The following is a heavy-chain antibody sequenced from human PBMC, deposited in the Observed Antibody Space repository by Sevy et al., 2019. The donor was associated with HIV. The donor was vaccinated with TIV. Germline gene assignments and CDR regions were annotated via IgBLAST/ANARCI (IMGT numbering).Heavy chain of an antibody. CDR1: GFTFSSYA. CDR3: AKDSTVPKGVFDY. Sequence: GGSLRLSCAASGFTFSSYAMSWVRQAPGKGLEWVSAISGSGGSTHYADSVKGRFTISRDNSKNTLYLQMNSLRAEDTAVYYCAKDSTVPKGVFDYWGQGTLVTVSS. D-gene: IGHD4-17*01. J-gene: IGHJ4*02. V-gene: IGHV3-23*01. CDR2: ISGSGGST.